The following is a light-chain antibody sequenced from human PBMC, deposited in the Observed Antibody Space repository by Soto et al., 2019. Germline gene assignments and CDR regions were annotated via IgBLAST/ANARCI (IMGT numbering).Light chain of an antibody. V-gene: IGLV2-14*01. CDR3: SSYTRTTTHFV. CDR2: EVN. CDR1: RNDIAGYNF. J-gene: IGLJ1*01. Sequence: QSVLTQPASVSGSPGQSITISCTGTRNDIAGYNFVSWYQQHPGKAPKLVISEVNDRPSGVSNRFSGSKSGHTASLTISGRQAADEAAYYCSSYTRTTTHFVFGTGTKLTVL.